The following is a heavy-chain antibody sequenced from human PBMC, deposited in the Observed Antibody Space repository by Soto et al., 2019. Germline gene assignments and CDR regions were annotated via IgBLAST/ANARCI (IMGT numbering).Heavy chain of an antibody. Sequence: QLQLQESGPGVVKASETLSLSCTVSGDSINSSRHYWGWIRQPPGKGLEWIGSIFYSGSTYYNPSLKRRVTISVDTSKNQFSRNLYSVPAADTAVYYCARPARLRHYCTYMDVWGKGTTVSVS. CDR3: ARPARLRHYCTYMDV. D-gene: IGHD2-21*01. CDR1: GDSINSSRHY. J-gene: IGHJ6*03. CDR2: IFYSGST. V-gene: IGHV4-39*01.